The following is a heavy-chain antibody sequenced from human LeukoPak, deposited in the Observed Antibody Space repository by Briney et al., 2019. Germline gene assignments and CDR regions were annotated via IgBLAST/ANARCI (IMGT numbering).Heavy chain of an antibody. V-gene: IGHV1-24*01. Sequence: ASVKVSCKVSGYTLTELSTHWVRQAPGKGLEWMGGFDPEDGETIYAQKFQGRVTMTEDTSTDTAYMELSSLRSEDTAVYYCAAGWVCSGGSCYYYFDYWGQGTLVTVSS. D-gene: IGHD2-15*01. CDR3: AAGWVCSGGSCYYYFDY. CDR1: GYTLTELS. J-gene: IGHJ4*02. CDR2: FDPEDGET.